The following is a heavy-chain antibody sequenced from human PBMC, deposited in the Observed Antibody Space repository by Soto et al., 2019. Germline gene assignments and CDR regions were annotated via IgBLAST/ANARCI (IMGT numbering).Heavy chain of an antibody. CDR1: GYSFTSYW. CDR2: IDPSDSYT. V-gene: IGHV5-10-1*01. J-gene: IGHJ4*02. CDR3: AKDAPGSGWLSDY. Sequence: GESLKISCRGSGYSFTSYWISWVRQMPGKGPEWMGRIDPSDSYTNYSPSFQGHVTISADKSISTAYLQWSSLKASDTAMYYCAKDAPGSGWLSDYWGQGTLVTVSS. D-gene: IGHD3-22*01.